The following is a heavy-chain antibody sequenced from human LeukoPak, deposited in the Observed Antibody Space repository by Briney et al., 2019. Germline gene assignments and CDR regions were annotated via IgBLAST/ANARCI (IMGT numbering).Heavy chain of an antibody. Sequence: GAPVKVSCKASGYTFTGYYMHWVRQAPGQGLEWMGWINPNSGGTNYAQKFQGRVTMTRDTSISTAYMELSRLRSDDTAVYYCAREGFRSGSYAYNAFDIWGQGTMVTVSS. CDR1: GYTFTGYY. V-gene: IGHV1-2*02. J-gene: IGHJ3*02. CDR3: AREGFRSGSYAYNAFDI. D-gene: IGHD1-26*01. CDR2: INPNSGGT.